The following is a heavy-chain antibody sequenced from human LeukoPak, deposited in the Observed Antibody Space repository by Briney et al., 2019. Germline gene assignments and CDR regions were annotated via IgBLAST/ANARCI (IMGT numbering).Heavy chain of an antibody. CDR3: ARHGHYYDSSGYHDY. Sequence: KPSETLPLTCTVSGGSISSSSYYWGWIRQPPGKGLEWIGSIYYSGSTYYNPSLKSRVTISVDTSKNQFSLKLSSVTAADTAVYYCARHGHYYDSSGYHDYWGQGTLVTVSS. CDR2: IYYSGST. J-gene: IGHJ4*02. V-gene: IGHV4-39*01. D-gene: IGHD3-22*01. CDR1: GGSISSSSYY.